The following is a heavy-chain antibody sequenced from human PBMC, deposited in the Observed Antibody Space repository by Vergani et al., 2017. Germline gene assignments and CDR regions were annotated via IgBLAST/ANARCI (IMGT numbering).Heavy chain of an antibody. CDR2: INHSGST. Sequence: QVQLQQWGAGLLKPSETLSLTCAVYGGSFSGYYWSWIRQPPGKGLEWIGEINHSGSTNYNPSLKSRVTISVDTSKNQFSLKLSSVTAADTAVYYCARGFAYYGMDVWGQGTTVTVSS. J-gene: IGHJ6*02. V-gene: IGHV4-34*01. CDR3: ARGFAYYGMDV. CDR1: GGSFSGYY.